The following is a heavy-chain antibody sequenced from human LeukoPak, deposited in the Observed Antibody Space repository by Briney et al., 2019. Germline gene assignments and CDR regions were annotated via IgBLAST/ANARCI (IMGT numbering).Heavy chain of an antibody. CDR2: ISAYNGNT. CDR1: GYTFTSYG. CDR3: ARGSYYYDSSGYYLPFDY. Sequence: ASEKVSCKASGYTFTSYGISWVRQAPGQGLEWMGWISAYNGNTNYAQKLQGRVTMTTDTSTSTAYMELRSLRSDDTAVYYCARGSYYYDSSGYYLPFDYWGQGTLVTVSS. J-gene: IGHJ4*02. V-gene: IGHV1-18*01. D-gene: IGHD3-22*01.